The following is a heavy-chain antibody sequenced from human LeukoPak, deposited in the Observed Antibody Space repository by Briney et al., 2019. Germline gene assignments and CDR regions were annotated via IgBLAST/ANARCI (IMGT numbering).Heavy chain of an antibody. CDR1: GFTFSTYW. V-gene: IGHV3-30*02. Sequence: PGGSLRLSCAASGFTFSTYWMSWVRQAPGKGLEWVAFIQYAGSSKYYADSVKGRFTISRDNSKNTLYLQVNSLRAEDTAVYYCAKGWDVDTAIDFWGQGTLVIVSS. J-gene: IGHJ4*02. CDR3: AKGWDVDTAIDF. D-gene: IGHD5-18*01. CDR2: IQYAGSSK.